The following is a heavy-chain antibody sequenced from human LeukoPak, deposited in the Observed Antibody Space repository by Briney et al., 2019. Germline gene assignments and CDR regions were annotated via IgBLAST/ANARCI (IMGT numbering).Heavy chain of an antibody. CDR1: GFTVSSNY. Sequence: GGSLRLSCAASGFTVSSNYMSWVRQAPGRGLEWVSVIYSGGTTYYADSVKGRFTISRDNSKNTLYLQMDSLQAEDTAVYCCARPPRVGALAYFQHWGEGTLVPVSS. V-gene: IGHV3-66*01. J-gene: IGHJ1*01. D-gene: IGHD1-26*01. CDR2: IYSGGTT. CDR3: ARPPRVGALAYFQH.